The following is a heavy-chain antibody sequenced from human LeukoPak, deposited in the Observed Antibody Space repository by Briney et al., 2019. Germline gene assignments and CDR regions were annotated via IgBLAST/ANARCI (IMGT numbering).Heavy chain of an antibody. J-gene: IGHJ4*02. D-gene: IGHD6-13*01. CDR1: GGSISSYY. CDR2: IYDSGST. Sequence: SEALSLTCTVSGGSISSYYWSWIRQPPGKGLEWIGYIYDSGSTNYNPSLKSRVTISVDTSKNQFSLKLSSVTAADTAVYYCARGGYSSSWSLGRFDYWGQGTLVTVSS. CDR3: ARGGYSSSWSLGRFDY. V-gene: IGHV4-59*01.